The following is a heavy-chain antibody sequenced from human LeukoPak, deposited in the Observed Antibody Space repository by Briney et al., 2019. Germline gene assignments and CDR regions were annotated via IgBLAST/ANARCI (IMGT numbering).Heavy chain of an antibody. CDR1: GGSISSYY. Sequence: SETLSLTCTVSGGSISSYYWSWIRQPPGKGLEWIGNIYYSGSTNYNPSLKSRVTISVDTSKNQFSLKLSSVTAADTAVYYCTKGSIAYYYMDVWGKGTTVTISS. CDR3: TKGSIAYYYMDV. J-gene: IGHJ6*03. D-gene: IGHD3-22*01. CDR2: IYYSGST. V-gene: IGHV4-59*01.